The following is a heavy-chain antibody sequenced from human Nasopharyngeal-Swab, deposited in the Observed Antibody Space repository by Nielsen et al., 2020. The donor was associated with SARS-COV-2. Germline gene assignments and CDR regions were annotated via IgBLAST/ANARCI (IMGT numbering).Heavy chain of an antibody. Sequence: WVRQAPGQGLEWMGGIIPIFGTANYAQKFQGRVTITADESTSTAYMELRSLRSDDTAVYYCARGSLTGYTRYYYYGLDVWGQGTTVTVSS. CDR2: IIPIFGTA. J-gene: IGHJ6*02. CDR3: ARGSLTGYTRYYYYGLDV. D-gene: IGHD3-9*01. V-gene: IGHV1-69*01.